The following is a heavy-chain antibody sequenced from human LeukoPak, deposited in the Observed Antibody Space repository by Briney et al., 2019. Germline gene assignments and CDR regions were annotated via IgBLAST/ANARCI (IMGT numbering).Heavy chain of an antibody. J-gene: IGHJ6*03. D-gene: IGHD2-15*01. V-gene: IGHV4-4*07. CDR2: IYSSGST. CDR3: ARLKGYCSGGSCYSGTYYYYMDV. CDR1: GGSINSYY. Sequence: SETLSLTCTVSGGSINSYYWSWIRQPAGKGLEWIGRIYSSGSTNYNPSLKSRVSMSVDTSKNQFSLKLSSVTAADTAVYYCARLKGYCSGGSCYSGTYYYYMDVWGKGTTVTVSS.